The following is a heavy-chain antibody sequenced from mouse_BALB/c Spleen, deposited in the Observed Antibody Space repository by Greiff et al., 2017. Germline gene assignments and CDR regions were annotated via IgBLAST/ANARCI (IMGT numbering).Heavy chain of an antibody. CDR1: GFTFSSFG. CDR3: ARSSTMITTGYYFDY. D-gene: IGHD2-4*01. J-gene: IGHJ2*01. V-gene: IGHV5-17*02. Sequence: EVKLMESGGGLVQPGGSRKLSCAASGFTFSSFGMHWVRQAPEKGLEWVAYISSGSSTIYYADTVKGRFTISRDNPKNTLFLQMTSLRSEDTAMYYCARSSTMITTGYYFDYWGQVTTLTVSS. CDR2: ISSGSSTI.